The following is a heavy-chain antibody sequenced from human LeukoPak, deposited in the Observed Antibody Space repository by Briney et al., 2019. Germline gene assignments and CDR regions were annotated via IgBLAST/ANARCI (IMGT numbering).Heavy chain of an antibody. CDR2: INWNGGST. J-gene: IGHJ4*02. Sequence: PGGSLRLSCAASGFTFDDYGMSWVRQAPGKGLEWVSGINWNGGSTGYADSVRGRFTISRDNANNFLYLQMNSLRGEDTAVYYCARDGGLHTNFDYWGQGTLVTVSS. D-gene: IGHD2-15*01. CDR1: GFTFDDYG. V-gene: IGHV3-20*04. CDR3: ARDGGLHTNFDY.